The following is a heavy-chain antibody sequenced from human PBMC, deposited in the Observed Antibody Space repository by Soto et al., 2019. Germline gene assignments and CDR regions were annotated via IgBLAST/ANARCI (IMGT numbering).Heavy chain of an antibody. CDR3: ARDYYYDSSGYAEAFDI. CDR1: GFTFSSYA. Sequence: LRLSCAASGFTFSSYAMHWVRQAPGKGLEWVAVISYDGSNKYYADSVKGRFTISRDNSKNTLYLQMNSLRAEDTAVYYCARDYYYDSSGYAEAFDIWGQGTMVTVSS. CDR2: ISYDGSNK. J-gene: IGHJ3*02. V-gene: IGHV3-30-3*01. D-gene: IGHD3-22*01.